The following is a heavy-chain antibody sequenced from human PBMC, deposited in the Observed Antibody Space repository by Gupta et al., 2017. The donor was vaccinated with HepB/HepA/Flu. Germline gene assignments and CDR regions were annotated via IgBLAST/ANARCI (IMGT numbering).Heavy chain of an antibody. CDR1: GFTFSSYA. D-gene: IGHD6-13*01. J-gene: IGHJ6*03. CDR3: AKPSRVRAAAGTSDYYYYMDV. Sequence: EVQLLESGGGLVQPGGSLRLSCAASGFTFSSYAMSWVRQAPGKGLEWVSAISGSGGSTYYADSVKGRFTISRDNSKNTLYLQMNSLRAEDTAVYYCAKPSRVRAAAGTSDYYYYMDVWGKGTTVTVSS. V-gene: IGHV3-23*01. CDR2: ISGSGGST.